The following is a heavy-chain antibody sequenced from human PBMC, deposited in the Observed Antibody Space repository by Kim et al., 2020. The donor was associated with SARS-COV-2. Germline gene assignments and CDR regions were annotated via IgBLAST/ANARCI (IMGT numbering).Heavy chain of an antibody. J-gene: IGHJ4*02. V-gene: IGHV3-74*03. CDR3: VRKGIAEVFGY. CDR2: INSDGSSI. Sequence: GGSLRLSCAASGFTFSAYWMHWVRQVPGKGPVWVSRINSDGSSIKYADYVKGRFTISRDNAKNTVYLQMNGLRADDTAVYYCVRKGIAEVFGYWGLGTLVTVSS. CDR1: GFTFSAYW.